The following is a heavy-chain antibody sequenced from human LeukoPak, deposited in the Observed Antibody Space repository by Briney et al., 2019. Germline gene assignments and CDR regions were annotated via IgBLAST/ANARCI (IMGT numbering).Heavy chain of an antibody. V-gene: IGHV4-31*03. CDR3: ARDVGGLLRGYFDY. CDR1: GGSISSGGYY. CDR2: IYYSGST. Sequence: SGTLSLTCTVSGGSISSGGYYWSWIRQHPGKGLEWIGYIYYSGSTYYNPSLKSRVTISVDTSKNQFSLKLSSVTAADTAVYYCARDVGGLLRGYFDYWGQGTLVTVSS. J-gene: IGHJ4*02. D-gene: IGHD3-22*01.